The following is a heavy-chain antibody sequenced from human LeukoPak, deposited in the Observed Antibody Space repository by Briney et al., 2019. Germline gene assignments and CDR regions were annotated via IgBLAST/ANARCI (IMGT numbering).Heavy chain of an antibody. CDR2: ISSSSSTI. Sequence: GGSLRLSCAASGFTFSSYSMNWVRQAPGKGLEWVSYISSSSSTIYCADSVKGRFTISRDNAKNSLYLQMNSLRAEDTAVYYCARAVPAANLMDVWGKGTTVTVSS. D-gene: IGHD2-2*01. CDR1: GFTFSSYS. V-gene: IGHV3-48*04. CDR3: ARAVPAANLMDV. J-gene: IGHJ6*03.